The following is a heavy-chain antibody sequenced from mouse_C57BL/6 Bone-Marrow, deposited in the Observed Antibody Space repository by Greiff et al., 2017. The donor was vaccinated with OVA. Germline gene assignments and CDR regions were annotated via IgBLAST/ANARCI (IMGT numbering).Heavy chain of an antibody. J-gene: IGHJ4*01. CDR2: IDPENGDT. V-gene: IGHV14-4*01. CDR1: GFNIKDYY. Sequence: EVQLKESGAELVRPGASVKLSCTASGFNIKDYYMHWVKQRPEQGLEWIGWIDPENGDTEYASKFQGKATITADTSSNTAYLQLSSLTSEDTAVYYCTTLSMDYWGRGTSVTVSA. CDR3: TTLSMDY.